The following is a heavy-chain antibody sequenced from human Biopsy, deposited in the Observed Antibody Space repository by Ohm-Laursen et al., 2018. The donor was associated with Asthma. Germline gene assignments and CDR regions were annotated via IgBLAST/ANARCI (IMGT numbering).Heavy chain of an antibody. Sequence: SLRLSCTASRFTVSRDHMFWVRQAPGKGLEWVSVIYSGGTSGTADSVRGRFTISRDFYKNTLYLQMDSLRAEDTAVYYCARGDSSGWSHYYFDYWGQGTLVTVSS. CDR2: IYSGGTS. J-gene: IGHJ4*02. D-gene: IGHD6-19*01. V-gene: IGHV3-53*01. CDR1: RFTVSRDH. CDR3: ARGDSSGWSHYYFDY.